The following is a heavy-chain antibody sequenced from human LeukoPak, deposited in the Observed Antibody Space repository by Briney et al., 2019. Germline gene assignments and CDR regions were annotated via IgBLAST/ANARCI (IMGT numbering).Heavy chain of an antibody. Sequence: GASVKVSCKASGGTFSSYAISWVRQAPGQGLEWMGGIIPIFGTANYAQKFQGRVTITADESTSTAYMELSNLRSEDTAVYYCARGSRVVPAAKGFDPWGQGTLVTVSS. D-gene: IGHD2-2*01. CDR2: IIPIFGTA. V-gene: IGHV1-69*13. CDR3: ARGSRVVPAAKGFDP. CDR1: GGTFSSYA. J-gene: IGHJ5*02.